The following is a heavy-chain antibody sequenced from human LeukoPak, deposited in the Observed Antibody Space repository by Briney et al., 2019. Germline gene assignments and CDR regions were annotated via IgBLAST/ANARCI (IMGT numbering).Heavy chain of an antibody. CDR1: GFTFSNAW. J-gene: IGHJ6*04. CDR2: IYYSGST. V-gene: IGHV4-59*01. Sequence: GSLRLSCAASGFTFSNAWMSWIRQPPGKGLEWIGYIYYSGSTNYNPSLKSRVTISVDTSKNQFSLKLSSVTAADTAVYYCARVSSRLRTGMDVWGKGTTVTVSS. CDR3: ARVSSRLRTGMDV. D-gene: IGHD3-16*01.